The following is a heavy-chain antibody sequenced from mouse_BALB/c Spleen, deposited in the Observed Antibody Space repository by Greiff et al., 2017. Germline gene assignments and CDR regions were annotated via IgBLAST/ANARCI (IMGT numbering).Heavy chain of an antibody. J-gene: IGHJ4*01. Sequence: VHVKQSGAELVKPGASVKLSCTASGFNIKDTYMHWVKQRPEQGLEWIGRIDPANGNTKYDPKFQGKATITADTSSNTAYLQLSSLTSEDTAVYYCARDTTVVEAMDYWGQGTSVTVSS. D-gene: IGHD1-1*01. CDR2: IDPANGNT. CDR3: ARDTTVVEAMDY. CDR1: GFNIKDTY. V-gene: IGHV14-3*02.